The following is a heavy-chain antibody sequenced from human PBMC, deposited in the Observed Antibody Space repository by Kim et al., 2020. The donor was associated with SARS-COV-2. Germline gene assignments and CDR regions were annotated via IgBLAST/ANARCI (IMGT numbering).Heavy chain of an antibody. Sequence: GGSLRLSCAASGFTFTNYAMGWVRQAPGKGLEWVSAITGRRDTVTGSGDTTYYADSVKGRFTNSRDNSKNTLYMQMNSLGAEDTAVYYCANANHYFGSGPYYAYFDYWGQGTLVTVSS. J-gene: IGHJ4*02. CDR3: ANANHYFGSGPYYAYFDY. V-gene: IGHV3-23*01. D-gene: IGHD3-10*01. CDR2: ITGRRDTVTGSGDTT. CDR1: GFTFTNYA.